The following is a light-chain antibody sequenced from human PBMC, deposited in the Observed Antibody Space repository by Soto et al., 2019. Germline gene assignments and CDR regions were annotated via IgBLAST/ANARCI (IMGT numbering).Light chain of an antibody. CDR2: GAS. CDR1: QSVSSN. Sequence: EIVMTLSPATLSVSTGERATLSCRASQSVSSNLAWYQQKPGQAPRLLIYGASARATGLPARFSGSGSGTEFTLTISSLQSEDFAVYYCQQYNNWPVGTFGQGTKVDI. CDR3: QQYNNWPVGT. J-gene: IGKJ1*01. V-gene: IGKV3-15*01.